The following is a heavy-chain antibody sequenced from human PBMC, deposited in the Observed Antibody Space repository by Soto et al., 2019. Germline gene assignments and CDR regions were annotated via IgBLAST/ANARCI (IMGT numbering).Heavy chain of an antibody. Sequence: QVQLQESGPGLVKPSQTLSLTCTVSGGSISSGGYYWSWIRQHPGKGLEWIGYIYYTGSTYYNPSLKNRVTISVDTSKNQFSLMLSSVTAADTAVYYCATLYMVRGVSTFDYWGQGTLVTVSS. D-gene: IGHD3-10*01. CDR2: IYYTGST. CDR3: ATLYMVRGVSTFDY. V-gene: IGHV4-31*03. CDR1: GGSISSGGYY. J-gene: IGHJ4*02.